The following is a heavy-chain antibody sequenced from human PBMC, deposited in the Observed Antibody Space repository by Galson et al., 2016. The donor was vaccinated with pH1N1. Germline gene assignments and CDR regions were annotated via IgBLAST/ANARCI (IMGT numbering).Heavy chain of an antibody. J-gene: IGHJ6*02. V-gene: IGHV3-30*18. CDR1: GFTFSSYG. D-gene: IGHD4-17*01. Sequence: SLRLSCAASGFTFSSYGMHWVRQAPGKGLEWVAVISYDGSNKYYADSVKGRFTISRDKSKNTLYLQMNSLRAEDTAVYYCAKSPLFDGDYVGMDVWGQGTTVTVSS. CDR2: ISYDGSNK. CDR3: AKSPLFDGDYVGMDV.